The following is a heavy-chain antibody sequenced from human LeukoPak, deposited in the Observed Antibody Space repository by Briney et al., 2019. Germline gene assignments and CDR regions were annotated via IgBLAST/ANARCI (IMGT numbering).Heavy chain of an antibody. CDR1: GYTLTELS. D-gene: IGHD3-22*01. V-gene: IGHV1-24*01. CDR2: FGPEDGET. CDR3: ATAFLPYYYDSSGSAEYFQH. Sequence: ASVKVSCKVSGYTLTELSMHWVRHAPGKGLEWMGGFGPEDGETIYAQKFQGRVTMTEDTSTDTAYMQLSSLRSEDTAVYYCATAFLPYYYDSSGSAEYFQHWGQGTLVTVSS. J-gene: IGHJ1*01.